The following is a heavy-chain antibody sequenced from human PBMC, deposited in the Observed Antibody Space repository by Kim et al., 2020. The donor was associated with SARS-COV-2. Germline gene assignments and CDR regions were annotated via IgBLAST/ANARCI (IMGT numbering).Heavy chain of an antibody. CDR2: ITGNGGTT. J-gene: IGHJ4*02. CDR3: AKTPGGYTYGRFYFDS. CDR1: GFTFSSYA. D-gene: IGHD5-18*01. V-gene: IGHV3-23*01. Sequence: GGSLRLSCAASGFTFSSYAMSWVRQAPGKGLEWVSAITGNGGTTYYADSVKGRFTIFRDNSKDTFYLQMNSLRAEDTAVYYCAKTPGGYTYGRFYFDSWGQGTLVTVSP.